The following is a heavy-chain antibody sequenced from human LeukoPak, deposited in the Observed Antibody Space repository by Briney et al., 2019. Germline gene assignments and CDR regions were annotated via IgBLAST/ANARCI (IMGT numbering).Heavy chain of an antibody. V-gene: IGHV1-69*13. CDR2: IIPIFGTA. D-gene: IGHD1-26*01. CDR1: GGTFSSYA. J-gene: IGHJ3*02. CDR3: ARDRSGSYYVRDAFDI. Sequence: SVKVSCKASGGTFSSYAISWVRQAPGQGLEWMGGIIPIFGTANYAQKFQGRVTITADESTSTAYMELSSLRSEDTAVYYCARDRSGSYYVRDAFDIWGQGQWSPSLQ.